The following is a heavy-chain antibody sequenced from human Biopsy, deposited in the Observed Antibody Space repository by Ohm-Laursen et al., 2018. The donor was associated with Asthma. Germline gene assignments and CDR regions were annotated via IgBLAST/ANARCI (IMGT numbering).Heavy chain of an antibody. CDR1: GFTFSSYA. Sequence: SLRLSCTASGFTFSSYAMSWVRQAPGKGLEWVSAISGSGGSTYYADSVKGRFTISRDNSKNTLYLQMNSLRAEDTAVYYCAREGMAVAHFDYWGQGTLVTVSS. CDR3: AREGMAVAHFDY. J-gene: IGHJ4*02. V-gene: IGHV3-23*01. CDR2: ISGSGGST. D-gene: IGHD6-19*01.